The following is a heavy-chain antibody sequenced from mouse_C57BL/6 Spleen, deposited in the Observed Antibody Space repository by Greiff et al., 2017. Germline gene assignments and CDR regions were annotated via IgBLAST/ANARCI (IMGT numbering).Heavy chain of an antibody. CDR2: INPYNGGT. CDR3: ARELLRSYWYFDV. J-gene: IGHJ1*03. D-gene: IGHD1-1*01. V-gene: IGHV1-19*01. Sequence: EVQLQQSGPVLVKPGASVKMSCKASGYTFTDYYMNWVKQSHGKSLEWIGVINPYNGGTSYNQKFKGKATLTVDKSSSTAYMELNSLTSEDSAVYYCARELLRSYWYFDVWGTGTTVTVSS. CDR1: GYTFTDYY.